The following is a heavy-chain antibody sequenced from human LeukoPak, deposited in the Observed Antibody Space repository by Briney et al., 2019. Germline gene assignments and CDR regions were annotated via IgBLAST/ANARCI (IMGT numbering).Heavy chain of an antibody. D-gene: IGHD3-22*01. CDR1: GFTFSSYA. CDR2: ISYDGSNK. J-gene: IGHJ4*02. CDR3: ARGGVLHYYDSSGYGIDY. Sequence: GGSLRLSCAASGFTFSSYAMHWVPQAPGKGLEWVAVISYDGSNKYYADSVKGRFTISRDNSKNTLYLQMNSLRAEDTAVYYCARGGVLHYYDSSGYGIDYWGQGTLVTVSS. V-gene: IGHV3-30-3*01.